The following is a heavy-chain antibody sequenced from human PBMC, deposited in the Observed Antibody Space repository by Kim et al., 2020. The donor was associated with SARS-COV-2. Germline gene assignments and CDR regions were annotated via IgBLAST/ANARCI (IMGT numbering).Heavy chain of an antibody. Sequence: SVTGRFTITRDNAKNSLYLQMNSLRAEDTAVYYCARAGYCSGGSCDAFDIWGQGTMVTVSS. J-gene: IGHJ3*02. V-gene: IGHV3-11*06. CDR3: ARAGYCSGGSCDAFDI. D-gene: IGHD2-15*01.